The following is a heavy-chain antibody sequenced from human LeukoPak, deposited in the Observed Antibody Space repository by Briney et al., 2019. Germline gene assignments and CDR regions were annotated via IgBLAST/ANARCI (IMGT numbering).Heavy chain of an antibody. Sequence: PWETLSLTCGVSGGSVSSSNWWTWIRQPPGKGLEWNGEVHLDGRTNFTPSLKSRLTMSVDMSENHLYLKLTSVTAADTAVYYCAREGRLYRPLDFSGQGTLVTVSS. V-gene: IGHV4-4*02. J-gene: IGHJ4*02. CDR3: AREGRLYRPLDF. CDR2: VHLDGRT. CDR1: GGSVSSSNW. D-gene: IGHD2-8*01.